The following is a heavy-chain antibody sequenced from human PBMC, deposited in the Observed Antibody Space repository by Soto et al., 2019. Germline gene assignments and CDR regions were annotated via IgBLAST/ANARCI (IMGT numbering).Heavy chain of an antibody. V-gene: IGHV3-30-3*01. CDR1: GFTFSSYA. D-gene: IGHD3-22*01. J-gene: IGHJ4*02. Sequence: GGSLRLSCAASGFTFSSYAMHWVRQAPGKGLEWVAVISYDGSNKYYADSVKGRFTISRDDSKNTLYLQMNSLRAEDTAVYYCARVKVITIDYWGQGTLVTVSS. CDR3: ARVKVITIDY. CDR2: ISYDGSNK.